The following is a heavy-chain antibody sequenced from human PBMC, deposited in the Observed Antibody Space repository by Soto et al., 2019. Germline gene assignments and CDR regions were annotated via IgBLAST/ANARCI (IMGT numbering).Heavy chain of an antibody. CDR1: GGSVSSGSYY. D-gene: IGHD1-20*01. V-gene: IGHV4-61*01. Sequence: LSLTCTVSGGSVSSGSYYWSWIRQPPGKGLEWIGYIYYSGSTNYNPSLKSRVTISVDTSKNQFSLKLSSVTAADTAVYYCARDRYNWNYFDYWGQGTLVTVSS. CDR2: IYYSGST. J-gene: IGHJ4*02. CDR3: ARDRYNWNYFDY.